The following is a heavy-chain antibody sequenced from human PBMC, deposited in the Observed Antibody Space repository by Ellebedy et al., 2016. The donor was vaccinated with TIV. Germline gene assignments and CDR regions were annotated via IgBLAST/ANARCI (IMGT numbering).Heavy chain of an antibody. J-gene: IGHJ5*02. V-gene: IGHV3-23*01. Sequence: GESLKISCAASGFTFSTYAMSWVRQAPGKGLEWVSTFGGNGGDTYYADSVKGRFTISRDNSKNTLYLQMNSLRADDTAIYYCAKGAYLNWFDPWGQGTLVTVSS. CDR2: FGGNGGDT. CDR1: GFTFSTYA. CDR3: AKGAYLNWFDP.